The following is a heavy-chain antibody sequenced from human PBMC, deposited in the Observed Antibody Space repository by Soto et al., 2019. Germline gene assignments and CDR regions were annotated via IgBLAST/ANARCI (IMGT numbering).Heavy chain of an antibody. CDR1: GFTFSTYW. J-gene: IGHJ5*02. D-gene: IGHD3-22*01. V-gene: IGHV3-74*01. Sequence: GGSLRLSCAASGFTFSTYWMHWVRQAPGKGLVWVSRINSDGSSTSYADSVKGRFTISRDNAKNSLYLQMNSLRAEDTAVYYCARDQRYYDRSSRLDPWGQGTLVTVSS. CDR2: INSDGSST. CDR3: ARDQRYYDRSSRLDP.